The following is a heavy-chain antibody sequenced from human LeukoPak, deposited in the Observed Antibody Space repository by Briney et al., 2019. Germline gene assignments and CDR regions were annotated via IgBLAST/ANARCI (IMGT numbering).Heavy chain of an antibody. D-gene: IGHD3-16*01. CDR1: GGSISSSSNY. V-gene: IGHV4-39*02. CDR2: IYYSGST. J-gene: IGHJ5*02. CDR3: ARDPGGWFDP. Sequence: SETLSLTCTVSGGSISSSSNYWGWIRQPPGKGLEWIGSIYYSGSTYYNPSLKSRVTISVDTSKNQFSLKLSSVTAADTAVYYCARDPGGWFDPWGQGTLATVSS.